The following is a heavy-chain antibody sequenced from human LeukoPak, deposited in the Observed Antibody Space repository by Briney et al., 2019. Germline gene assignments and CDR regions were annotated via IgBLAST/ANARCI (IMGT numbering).Heavy chain of an antibody. CDR1: GYSFTSYW. D-gene: IGHD3-16*01. J-gene: IGHJ4*02. V-gene: IGHV5-10-1*01. CDR2: IDPSDSYT. CDR3: ARAEGGWIDY. Sequence: GESLKISCKGSGYSFTSYWISWVRQMPGKGLGWMGRIDPSDSYTNYSPSFQGHVTISADKSISTAYLQWSSLKASDTAMYYCARAEGGWIDYWGQGTLVTVPS.